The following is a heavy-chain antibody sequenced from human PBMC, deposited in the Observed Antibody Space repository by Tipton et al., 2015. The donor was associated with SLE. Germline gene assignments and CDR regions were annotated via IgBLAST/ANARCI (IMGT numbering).Heavy chain of an antibody. J-gene: IGHJ3*02. CDR2: ISWNGGSI. V-gene: IGHV3-9*01. CDR3: AKDQRITMIVGAFAI. Sequence: SLRLSCAASGFTFDDYAMHWVRQAPGKGLEWVSGISWNGGSIGYADSVKGRFTISRDNAKNSLYLQMNSLRAEDTALSYCAKDQRITMIVGAFAIWGQGTMVTVSS. D-gene: IGHD3-22*01. CDR1: GFTFDDYA.